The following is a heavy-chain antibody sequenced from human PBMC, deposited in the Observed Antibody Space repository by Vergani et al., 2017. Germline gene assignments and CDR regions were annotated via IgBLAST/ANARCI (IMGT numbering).Heavy chain of an antibody. CDR2: IYHSGTT. Sequence: QMQLQESGPGLVKPPGTLSLTCAVSGGSVSSSSWWSWVRQPPGKGLEWIGEIYHSGTTNFNPSLKSRVTMSIDKSKNQFSLKLNSVTAADTAVYYCTRGYGDYGADGGQGILVTVSS. J-gene: IGHJ4*02. V-gene: IGHV4-4*03. D-gene: IGHD4-17*01. CDR1: GGSVSSSSW. CDR3: TRGYGDYGAD.